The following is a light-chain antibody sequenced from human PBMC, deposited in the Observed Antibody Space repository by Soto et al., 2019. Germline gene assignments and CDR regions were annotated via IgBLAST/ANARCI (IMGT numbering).Light chain of an antibody. Sequence: QSALTQPASVSGSPGQSITISCTGTSCDVGGYNYVSWYQQHPGKAPKLMIYDVSNRPSGVSNRFSGSKSGNTASLTISGLQAEDEADYYCSSYTSSTTPYVFGTGTQLTVL. J-gene: IGLJ1*01. CDR3: SSYTSSTTPYV. CDR1: SCDVGGYNY. V-gene: IGLV2-14*03. CDR2: DVS.